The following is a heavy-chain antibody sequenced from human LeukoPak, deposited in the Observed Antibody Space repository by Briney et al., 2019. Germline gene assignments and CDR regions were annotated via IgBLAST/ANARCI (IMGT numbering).Heavy chain of an antibody. CDR1: GFTFGDYA. D-gene: IGHD6-13*01. J-gene: IGHJ5*02. V-gene: IGHV3-49*03. CDR2: IRSKAYGGTT. CDR3: TSPSGYGSSWYTFDP. Sequence: PGGSLRLSCTASGFTFGDYAMSWFRQAPGKGLEWVGFIRSKAYGGTTEYAASVKGRFTISRDDSKSIAYLQMNSLKTEDTAVYYCTSPSGYGSSWYTFDPWGQGTLVTVSS.